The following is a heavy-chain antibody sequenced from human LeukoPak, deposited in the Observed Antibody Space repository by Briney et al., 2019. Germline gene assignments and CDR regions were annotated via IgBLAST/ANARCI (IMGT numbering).Heavy chain of an antibody. Sequence: GGSLRLSCAASGFTFDDYGMSWVRQAPGKGLEWVSGSNWNGGSTVYADSVKGGFTISRDNAKNSLYLQMNSLRAEDTAVYYCAELGITMIGGVWGKGTTVTISS. CDR3: AELGITMIGGV. D-gene: IGHD3-10*02. V-gene: IGHV3-20*04. CDR2: SNWNGGST. J-gene: IGHJ6*04. CDR1: GFTFDDYG.